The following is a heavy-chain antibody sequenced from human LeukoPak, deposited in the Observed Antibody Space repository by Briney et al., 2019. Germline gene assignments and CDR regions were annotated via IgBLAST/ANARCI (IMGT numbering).Heavy chain of an antibody. CDR1: GFTFTSSA. V-gene: IGHV1-58*01. D-gene: IGHD2-2*02. CDR3: AAVVLPAAIVGYYYYGMDV. J-gene: IGHJ6*02. CDR2: IVVGSGNT. Sequence: SVKVSCKASGFTFTSSAVQWVQQARGQRLEWIGWIVVGSGNTNYAQKFQERVTITRDMSTSTAYMELSSLRSEDTAVYYCAAVVLPAAIVGYYYYGMDVWGQGTTVTVSS.